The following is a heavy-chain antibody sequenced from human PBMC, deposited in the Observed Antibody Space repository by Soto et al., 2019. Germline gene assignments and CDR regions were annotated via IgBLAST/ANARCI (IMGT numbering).Heavy chain of an antibody. V-gene: IGHV4-30-2*01. J-gene: IGHJ5*02. CDR3: ARVPGP. CDR1: GGSISSGGFY. CDR2: IYHSGST. Sequence: SETLSLTCNVSGGSISSGGFYWTWIRQPPGKGLEWIGYIYHSGSTYYNPSLKSRVTISVDRSKNQFSLKLSSVTAADTAVYYSARVPGPWGQGTLVTVSS.